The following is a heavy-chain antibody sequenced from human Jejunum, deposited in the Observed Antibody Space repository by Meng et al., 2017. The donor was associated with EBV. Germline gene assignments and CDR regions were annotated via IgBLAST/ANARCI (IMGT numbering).Heavy chain of an antibody. Sequence: QGQLLESGGGLVKPGGSLRLSCAASGFSFSDYYMGWIRQAPGKGLEWVSYISSGSGSTLYYADSVGGRFTISRDNAKNSLYLQMNSLRAEDTAVYYCAASAVVAPHYWGQGTLVTVSS. V-gene: IGHV3-11*01. CDR3: AASAVVAPHY. D-gene: IGHD2-15*01. CDR1: GFSFSDYY. J-gene: IGHJ4*02. CDR2: ISSGSGSTL.